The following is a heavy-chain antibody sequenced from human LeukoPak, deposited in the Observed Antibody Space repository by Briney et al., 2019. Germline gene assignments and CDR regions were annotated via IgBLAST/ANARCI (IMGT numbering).Heavy chain of an antibody. CDR2: IKSKTDGGTT. Sequence: GGSLRLSCAASGFTFSNAWMSWVRQAPGKGLEWVGRIKSKTDGGTTDYAAPVKGRFTISRDDSKNTLYLQMNSLKTEDTAVYYCTTVTYYDSKEPWFDPWGQGTLVTVSS. CDR3: TTVTYYDSKEPWFDP. J-gene: IGHJ5*02. V-gene: IGHV3-15*01. D-gene: IGHD3-22*01. CDR1: GFTFSNAW.